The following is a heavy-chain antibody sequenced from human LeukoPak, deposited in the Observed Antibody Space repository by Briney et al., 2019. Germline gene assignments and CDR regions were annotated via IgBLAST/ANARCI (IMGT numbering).Heavy chain of an antibody. CDR1: GGSVSSGSYY. Sequence: SETLSLTCTVSGGSVSSGSYYWSWIRQPPGKGLEWIGYIYYSGSTNYNPSLKSRVTISVDTSKNQFSLKLSSVTAADTAVYYCARVSYDFWSGRGYYFDYWGQGTLVTVSS. CDR3: ARVSYDFWSGRGYYFDY. D-gene: IGHD3-3*01. CDR2: IYYSGST. J-gene: IGHJ4*02. V-gene: IGHV4-61*01.